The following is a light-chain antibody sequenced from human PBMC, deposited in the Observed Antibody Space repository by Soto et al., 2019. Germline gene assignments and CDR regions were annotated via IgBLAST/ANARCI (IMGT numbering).Light chain of an antibody. Sequence: DIEMTQSPSFLSASAGDRITLTCRASQNIGKYVNWYQQSPGKAPKLLIFGASNLQSGVPSRFGGSGSGTDFTLTINRLLPEDFATYFCPQVFTAPYTLGQGTTVEVK. V-gene: IGKV1-39*01. CDR2: GAS. J-gene: IGKJ1*01. CDR1: QNIGKY. CDR3: PQVFTAPYT.